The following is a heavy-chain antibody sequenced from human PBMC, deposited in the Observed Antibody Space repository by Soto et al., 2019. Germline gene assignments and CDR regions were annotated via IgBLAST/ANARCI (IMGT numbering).Heavy chain of an antibody. CDR2: ILYDGSYK. CDR1: GFTFKNYG. D-gene: IGHD3-22*01. Sequence: GGSLRLSCAVSGFTFKNYGMHWVRQAPGKGLEWVAVILYDGSYKYYADSVQGRFTISRDNSKNTRYLQMNSLRAEDTAMYYCAKDAYYYDSGGDFEGGYFDYWGQGTLVTVSS. CDR3: AKDAYYYDSGGDFEGGYFDY. V-gene: IGHV3-30*18. J-gene: IGHJ4*02.